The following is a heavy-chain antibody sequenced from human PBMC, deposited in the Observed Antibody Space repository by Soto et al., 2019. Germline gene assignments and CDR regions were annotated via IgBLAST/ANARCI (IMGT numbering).Heavy chain of an antibody. V-gene: IGHV1-69*01. D-gene: IGHD4-17*01. CDR3: SREGGSECISEAYGDAYNWFDP. CDR2: TIPKFATP. Sequence: QVQLVQSGAEVKKPGSSVQVSCKASGGTFSSDAMSWVRQAPGPGLEWLGGTIPKFATPKYAQKFQGRATIAADESTSTAFMELRSLTSEDTAVYYCSREGGSECISEAYGDAYNWFDPWGQGTLVTVSS. CDR1: GGTFSSDA. J-gene: IGHJ5*01.